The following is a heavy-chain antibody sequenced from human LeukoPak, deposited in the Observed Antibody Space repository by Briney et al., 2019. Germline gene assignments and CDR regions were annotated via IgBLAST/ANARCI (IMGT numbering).Heavy chain of an antibody. CDR3: ARGLGVRGVILTYFDS. V-gene: IGHV4-30-2*01. CDR2: IYRSGAT. D-gene: IGHD3-10*01. CDR1: AASFSSGDFS. J-gene: IGHJ4*02. Sequence: PSETLSLTCAFSAASFSSGDFSWSWIRQPQGKGLEWIGYIYRSGATYYNPSLKSRVTMSVDRSKNQFSLKLSSVTAADTAVYYCARGLGVRGVILTYFDSWGQGTLVTVSS.